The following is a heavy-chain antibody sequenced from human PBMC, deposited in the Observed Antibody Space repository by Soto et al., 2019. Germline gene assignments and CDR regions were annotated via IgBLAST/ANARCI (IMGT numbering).Heavy chain of an antibody. CDR2: IKEDGSEK. CDR1: GFTFSTSW. Sequence: EVQLVESGGGLVQPGGSLRLSCAASGFTFSTSWMNWVRQAPGKGLEWVAGIKEDGSEKYYVDSVKGRFTISKDNAENSLELRMNRLRVEDTAVDYCVRDRGYNAFDYWGLGTLVTVSS. D-gene: IGHD5-18*01. J-gene: IGHJ4*02. V-gene: IGHV3-7*01. CDR3: VRDRGYNAFDY.